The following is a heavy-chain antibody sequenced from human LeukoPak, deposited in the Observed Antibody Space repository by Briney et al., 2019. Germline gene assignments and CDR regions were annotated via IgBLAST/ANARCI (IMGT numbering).Heavy chain of an antibody. CDR2: ISWNSGSI. CDR3: AKGSRRYDSSGYSAGIYFDY. D-gene: IGHD3-22*01. CDR1: GFTFEDYA. J-gene: IGHJ4*02. Sequence: GGSLRLSCAASGFTFEDYAMHWVRQARGKGLEWVSGISWNSGSIGYADSVKGRFTISRDNAKNSLYLQMNSLRAEDTALYYCAKGSRRYDSSGYSAGIYFDYWGQGTLVTVSS. V-gene: IGHV3-9*01.